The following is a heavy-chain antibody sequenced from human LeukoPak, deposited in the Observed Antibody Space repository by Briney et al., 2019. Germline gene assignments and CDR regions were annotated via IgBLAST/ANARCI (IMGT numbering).Heavy chain of an antibody. J-gene: IGHJ4*02. Sequence: SETLSLTCTVSGGSISSGPYYWSWTRQYPGKGLEWIGHISYSGTTYNPSLKSQVTVSLDTSKNQFSLKLNSVTAADTAVYYCTRDRDRYGGPDYWGQGTLVTVSS. CDR1: GGSISSGPYY. V-gene: IGHV4-31*01. CDR3: TRDRDRYGGPDY. D-gene: IGHD2-21*01. CDR2: ISYSGTT.